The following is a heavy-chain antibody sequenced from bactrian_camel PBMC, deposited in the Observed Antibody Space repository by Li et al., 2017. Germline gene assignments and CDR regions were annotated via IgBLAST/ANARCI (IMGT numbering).Heavy chain of an antibody. CDR3: AKALGGGSYYTGEYGY. V-gene: IGHV3S1*01. D-gene: IGHD2*01. CDR2: IYTADGRT. J-gene: IGHJ4*01. CDR1: LFSYPY. Sequence: HVQLVESGGGLVQPGGSLRLSCASSLFSYPYMTWVRQGPGKGLEWVSTIYTADGRTKSADSVKDRFTMSRDNAKNIVYLHLNNLKSEDTALYYCAKALGGGSYYTGEYGYWGQGTQVTVS.